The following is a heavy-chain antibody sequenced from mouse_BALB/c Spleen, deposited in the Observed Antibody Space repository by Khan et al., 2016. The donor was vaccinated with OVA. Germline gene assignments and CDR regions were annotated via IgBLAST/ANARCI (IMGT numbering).Heavy chain of an antibody. Sequence: QIQLVQSGPELKKPGETVKISCKASGYPFTNYGMNWVKQAPGKGLKWMGWINTYTGEPTYTDDFKGRFAFSLKTSASTAYLQIVNRKNEDTASYFCASGGYWYFDVWGAGTTVTVSS. CDR2: INTYTGEP. CDR1: GYPFTNYG. J-gene: IGHJ1*01. D-gene: IGHD1-1*02. CDR3: ASGGYWYFDV. V-gene: IGHV9-3-1*01.